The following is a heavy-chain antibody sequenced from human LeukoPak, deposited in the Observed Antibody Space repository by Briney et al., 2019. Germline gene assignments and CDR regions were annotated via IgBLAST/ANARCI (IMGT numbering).Heavy chain of an antibody. CDR3: ARAVVPAGPHYYYYYMDV. D-gene: IGHD2-2*01. J-gene: IGHJ6*03. CDR1: GGTFSSYA. Sequence: GASVKVSCKASGGTFSSYAISWVRQAPGQGLEWMGWISAYNGNTNYAQKLQGRVTMTTDTSTSTAYMELRSLRSDDTAVYYCARAVVPAGPHYYYYYMDVWGKGTTVTVSS. V-gene: IGHV1-18*01. CDR2: ISAYNGNT.